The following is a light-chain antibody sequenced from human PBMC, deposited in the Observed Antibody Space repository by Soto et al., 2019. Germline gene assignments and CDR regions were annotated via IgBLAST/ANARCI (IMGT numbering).Light chain of an antibody. CDR1: QTVNSGY. J-gene: IGKJ1*01. CDR3: QYYGSSSWT. Sequence: EIVLTQSPGTLSLSPGERATLSCRASQTVNSGYLSWYQQRPGQAPRLLIYGASGRVTGIPDRFSGGGTGTDFTLTISRLEPEDFAVYYCQYYGSSSWTFGQGTKVEIK. V-gene: IGKV3-20*01. CDR2: GAS.